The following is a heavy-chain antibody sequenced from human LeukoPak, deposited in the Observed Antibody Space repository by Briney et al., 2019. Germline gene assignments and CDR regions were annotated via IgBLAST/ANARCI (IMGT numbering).Heavy chain of an antibody. V-gene: IGHV4-4*07. CDR2: IYTSGNT. J-gene: IGHJ3*02. CDR1: GGSISSYY. D-gene: IGHD3-10*01. Sequence: SETLSLTCTVSGGSISSYYWSWIRQPAGKGLEWIGRIYTSGNTNYNPSLKGRVTMSVDTSKNQFSLNLTSVTAADTAVYYCARTEITIPRGPRGFDIWGQGTMVTVSS. CDR3: ARTEITIPRGPRGFDI.